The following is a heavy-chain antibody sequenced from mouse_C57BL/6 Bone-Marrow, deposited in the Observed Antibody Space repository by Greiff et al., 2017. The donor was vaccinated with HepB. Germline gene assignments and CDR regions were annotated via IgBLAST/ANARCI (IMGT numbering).Heavy chain of an antibody. V-gene: IGHV1-77*01. CDR2: IGPGSGST. D-gene: IGHD1-1*01. CDR3: ARHLYYYGSIYWYFDV. J-gene: IGHJ1*03. Sequence: QVQLQQSGAELVKPGASVKISCKASGYTFTDYYINWVKQRPGQGLEWIGKIGPGSGSTYYNEKFKGKATLTADKSSSTAYMQLSSLTSEDSAVYFCARHLYYYGSIYWYFDVWGTGTTVTVSS. CDR1: GYTFTDYY.